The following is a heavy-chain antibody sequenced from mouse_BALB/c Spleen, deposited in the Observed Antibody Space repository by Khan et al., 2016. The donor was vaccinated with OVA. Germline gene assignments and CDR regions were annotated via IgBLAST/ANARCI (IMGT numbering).Heavy chain of an antibody. CDR3: ASELGRYYALDY. D-gene: IGHD4-1*01. CDR2: ISYSGST. CDR1: GYSITSDYA. J-gene: IGHJ4*01. Sequence: EVQLVEPGPGLVKPSQSLSLTCTVTGYSITSDYAWNWIRQFPGNKLEWMGYISYSGSTTYNPSLKSRISITRDTSKDQFFLQLKSVTSEDTATYYCASELGRYYALDYWGQGTSVTVSS. V-gene: IGHV3-2*02.